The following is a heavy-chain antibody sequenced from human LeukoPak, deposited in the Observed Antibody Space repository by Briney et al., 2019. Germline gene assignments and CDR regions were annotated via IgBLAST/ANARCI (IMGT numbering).Heavy chain of an antibody. CDR1: GFTFSNYG. CDR2: ISPSSHYI. CDR3: ARDAAAAGSIFQH. D-gene: IGHD6-13*01. Sequence: GGSLRLSCAGSGFTFSNYGINWVRQASGKGLEWVSSISPSSHYIYYADSVRGRFTISRDNSKNTLYLQMNSLRAEDTAVYYCARDAAAAGSIFQHWGQGTLVTVSS. J-gene: IGHJ1*01. V-gene: IGHV3-21*01.